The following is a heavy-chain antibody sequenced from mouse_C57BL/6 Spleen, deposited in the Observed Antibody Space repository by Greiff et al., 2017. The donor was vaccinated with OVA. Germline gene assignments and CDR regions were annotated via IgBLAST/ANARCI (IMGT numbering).Heavy chain of an antibody. D-gene: IGHD2-1*01. V-gene: IGHV2-9-1*01. CDR1: GFSLTSYA. J-gene: IGHJ2*01. Sequence: VMLVESGPGLVAPSQSLSITCTVSGFSLTSYAISWVRQPPGKGLEWLGVIWTGGGTNYNSALKSRLSISKDNSKSQVFLKMNSLQTDYTARYYCARNRNRGNYGDYFDYWGQGTTLTVSS. CDR3: ARNRNRGNYGDYFDY. CDR2: IWTGGGT.